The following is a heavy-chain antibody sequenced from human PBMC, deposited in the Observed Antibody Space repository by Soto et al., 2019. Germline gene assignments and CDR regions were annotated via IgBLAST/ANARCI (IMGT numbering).Heavy chain of an antibody. V-gene: IGHV4-34*01. J-gene: IGHJ4*02. D-gene: IGHD6-6*01. CDR3: ARGRYSSSSYFDY. Sequence: PSETLSLTCAVYGGSFSGYYWSWIRQPPGKGLEWIGEINHSGSTNYNPSLKSRVTISVDTSKNQFSLKLSSATAADTAVYYCARGRYSSSSYFDYWGQGTLVTVSS. CDR1: GGSFSGYY. CDR2: INHSGST.